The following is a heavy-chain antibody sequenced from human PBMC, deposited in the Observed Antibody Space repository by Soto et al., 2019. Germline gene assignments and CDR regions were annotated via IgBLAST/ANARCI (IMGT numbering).Heavy chain of an antibody. CDR1: GGSISSSSYY. CDR2: IYYSGST. D-gene: IGHD6-19*01. Sequence: SETLSLTCTVSGGSISSSSYYWGWIRQPPGKGLEWIGSIYYSGSTYYNPSLKSRVTISVDTSKNQFSLKLSSVTAADTAVYYCARLRIAVAGFDYWGQGTLVTVS. V-gene: IGHV4-39*01. J-gene: IGHJ4*02. CDR3: ARLRIAVAGFDY.